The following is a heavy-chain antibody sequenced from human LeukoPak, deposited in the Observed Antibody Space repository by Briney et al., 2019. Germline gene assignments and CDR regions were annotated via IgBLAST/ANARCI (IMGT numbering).Heavy chain of an antibody. V-gene: IGHV4-39*07. D-gene: IGHD3-10*01. CDR3: ARYGSGFGDHIRAFDI. CDR2: IYYSGST. Sequence: PSETLSLTCTVSGGSISSSSYYWGWIRQPPGKGLEWIGSIYYSGSTYYNPSLKSRVTISVDTSKNQFSLKLSSVTAADTAVYYCARYGSGFGDHIRAFDIWGQGTMVTVSS. J-gene: IGHJ3*02. CDR1: GGSISSSSYY.